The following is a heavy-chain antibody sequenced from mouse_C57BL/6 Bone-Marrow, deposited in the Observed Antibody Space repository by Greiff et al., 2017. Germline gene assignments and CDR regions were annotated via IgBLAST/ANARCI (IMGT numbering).Heavy chain of an antibody. CDR2: ISDGGSYT. CDR3: ARETAQAADYFDY. CDR1: GFTFSSYA. V-gene: IGHV5-4*01. Sequence: EVQRVESGGGLVKPGGSLKLSCAASGFTFSSYAMSWVRQTPEKRLEWVATISDGGSYTYYPDNVKGRFTISRDNAKNNLYLQMSHLKSEDTAMYYCARETAQAADYFDYWGQGTTLTVSS. J-gene: IGHJ2*01. D-gene: IGHD3-2*02.